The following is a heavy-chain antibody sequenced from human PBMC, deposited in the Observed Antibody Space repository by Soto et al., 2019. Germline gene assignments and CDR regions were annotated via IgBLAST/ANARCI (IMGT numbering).Heavy chain of an antibody. CDR2: IYYSGST. V-gene: IGHV4-59*01. J-gene: IGHJ5*02. D-gene: IGHD3-22*01. CDR1: GGSISSYY. CDR3: AREDYYDSSALFDDWFDP. Sequence: SETLSLTCTVSGGSISSYYWSWIRQPPGKGLEWIGYIYYSGSTNYNPSLKSRVTISVDTSKNQFSLKLSSVTAADTAVYYCAREDYYDSSALFDDWFDPWGQGTLVTVSS.